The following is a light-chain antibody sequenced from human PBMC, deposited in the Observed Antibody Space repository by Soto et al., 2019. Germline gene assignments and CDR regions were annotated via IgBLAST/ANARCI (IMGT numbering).Light chain of an antibody. Sequence: AIQMTQSPSSLSASVGDRVTITCRASQGIRNDLGWYQQKPGKAPKLLIYAASSLQSGVPSRFSGSGSGTDFTLTFSSLQPEDFAPYDCLQDYNYPWTFGQGNKVEIK. CDR3: LQDYNYPWT. CDR1: QGIRND. CDR2: AAS. J-gene: IGKJ1*01. V-gene: IGKV1-6*01.